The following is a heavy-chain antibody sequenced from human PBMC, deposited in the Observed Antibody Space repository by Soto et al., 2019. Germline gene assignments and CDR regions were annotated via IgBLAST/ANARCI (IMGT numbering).Heavy chain of an antibody. D-gene: IGHD3-16*01. V-gene: IGHV1-2*02. CDR2: IDPDSGGT. CDR1: GYTFTGYY. J-gene: IGHJ5*01. CDR3: ARDMIILIRVVNMRNWF. Sequence: ASVKVSCKASGYTFTGYYMRWVRQAPGQWLEWMGWIDPDSGGTNYAQKFQGRVTMTRDTSISRAYMELSRLRSDDTAVYYRARDMIILIRVVNMRNWF.